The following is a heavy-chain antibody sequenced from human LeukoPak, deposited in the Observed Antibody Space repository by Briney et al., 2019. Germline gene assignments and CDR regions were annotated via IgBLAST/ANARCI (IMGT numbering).Heavy chain of an antibody. CDR3: TRLPLDYSLDH. J-gene: IGHJ4*02. V-gene: IGHV4-39*01. CDR1: GDSISSTTYW. Sequence: KPSETLSLTCTVPGDSISSTTYWWGWIRQSPGKGLEWIGSMSYVGITSYNPSLKSRATISVDTSKNQFSLMLSSVTAADTAVYYCTRLPLDYSLDHWGQGTPVSVSS. D-gene: IGHD4-11*01. CDR2: MSYVGIT.